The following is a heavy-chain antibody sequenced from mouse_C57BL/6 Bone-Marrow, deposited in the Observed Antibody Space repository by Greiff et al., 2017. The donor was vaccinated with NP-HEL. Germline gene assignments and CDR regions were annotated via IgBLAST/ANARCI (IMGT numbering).Heavy chain of an antibody. CDR1: GYTFTSYW. Sequence: QVQLQQPGAELVKPGASVKMSCKASGYTFTSYWITWVKQRPGQGLEWIGDIYPGSGSTNYNEKFKSKGTLTVDKSSSTAYMQLSSLTSEDSAVYYCARGPGTGAWFAYWGQGTLVTVSA. J-gene: IGHJ3*01. CDR2: IYPGSGST. D-gene: IGHD4-1*01. V-gene: IGHV1-55*01. CDR3: ARGPGTGAWFAY.